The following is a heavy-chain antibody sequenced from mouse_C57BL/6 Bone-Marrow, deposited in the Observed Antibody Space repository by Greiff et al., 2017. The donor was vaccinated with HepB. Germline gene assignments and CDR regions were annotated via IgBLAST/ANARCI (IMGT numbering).Heavy chain of an antibody. V-gene: IGHV1-22*01. J-gene: IGHJ3*01. Sequence: EVQLQQSGPELVKPGASVKMSCKASGYTFTDYHMHWVKQSHGKSLEWIGYINPNNGGTSYNQKFKGKATLTVNKSSSTAYMELRSLTSEDSAVYYCARSGTYYGSSLAWFAYWGQGTLVTVSA. CDR3: ARSGTYYGSSLAWFAY. CDR2: INPNNGGT. D-gene: IGHD1-1*01. CDR1: GYTFTDYH.